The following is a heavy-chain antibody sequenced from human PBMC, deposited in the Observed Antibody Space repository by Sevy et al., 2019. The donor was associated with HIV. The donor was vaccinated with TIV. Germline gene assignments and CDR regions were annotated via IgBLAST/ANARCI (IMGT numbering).Heavy chain of an antibody. CDR3: ARGGDNGWYYFDY. CDR2: IIPILGTV. Sequence: ASVKVSCKASGVTFSSYGISWVRQAPGQGLEWMGGIIPILGTVNYALKFQGRVTITADESTKTAYMELSSLRSEDTAVYYCARGGDNGWYYFDYWGQETLVTVSS. V-gene: IGHV1-69*13. D-gene: IGHD6-19*01. J-gene: IGHJ4*02. CDR1: GVTFSSYG.